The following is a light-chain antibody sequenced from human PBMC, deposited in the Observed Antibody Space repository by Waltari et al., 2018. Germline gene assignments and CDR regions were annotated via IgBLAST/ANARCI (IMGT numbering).Light chain of an antibody. Sequence: QSALTQPRSVSGSPGQSVTISCTGTSSDVGGYNYVSWYQQHPGKAPKLMIYDVSKRPSGVPDRFSGSKAGNTASLTSSGLQAEDEADYYCCSYAGSYLWVFGGGTKLTVL. J-gene: IGLJ3*02. V-gene: IGLV2-11*01. CDR3: CSYAGSYLWV. CDR1: SSDVGGYNY. CDR2: DVS.